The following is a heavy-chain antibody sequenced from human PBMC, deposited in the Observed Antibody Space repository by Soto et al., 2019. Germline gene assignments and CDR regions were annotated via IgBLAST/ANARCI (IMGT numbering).Heavy chain of an antibody. CDR1: GNTFTNYD. D-gene: IGHD4-17*01. CDR2: MNPNSGDT. V-gene: IGHV1-8*01. J-gene: IGHJ5*02. Sequence: QVQLVPSGAEVKKPGASVKVSCKASGNTFTNYDINWVRQATGQGLAYLGWMNPNSGDTAYVQKFQGRVTMTWDTSITTAYMELRSLRSEDTAVYFCARGVKYGAYSRWFDPWGQGTLGTVSS. CDR3: ARGVKYGAYSRWFDP.